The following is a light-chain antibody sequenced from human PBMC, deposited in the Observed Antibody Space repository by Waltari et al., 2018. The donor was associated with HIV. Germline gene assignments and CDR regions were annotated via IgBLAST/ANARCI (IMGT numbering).Light chain of an antibody. V-gene: IGLV2-11*01. CDR1: SSDVGGYNY. CDR3: CSYAGSYTYD. CDR2: DVS. Sequence: QSALTQPRSVSGSPGQSVTISCTGTSSDVGGYNYVSWYQQHPGKPPKVRIYDVSKRPSGVPDRFSGSKSGNTASLTIAGLQAEDDADYYCCSYAGSYTYDFGTGTKVTVL. J-gene: IGLJ1*01.